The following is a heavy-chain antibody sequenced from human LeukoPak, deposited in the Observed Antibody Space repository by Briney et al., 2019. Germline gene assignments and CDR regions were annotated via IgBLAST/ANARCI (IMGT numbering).Heavy chain of an antibody. CDR3: ARFRPHPTYYYDSSGYKYRDAFDI. V-gene: IGHV4-4*02. CDR1: GGSISSSNW. CDR2: IYHSGST. J-gene: IGHJ3*02. D-gene: IGHD3-22*01. Sequence: PSETLSLTCAVSGGSISSSNWWSWVRQPPGKGLEWIGEIYHSGSTNHNPSLKSRVTISVDKSKNQFSLKLSSVTAADTAVYYCARFRPHPTYYYDSSGYKYRDAFDIWGQGTMVTVSS.